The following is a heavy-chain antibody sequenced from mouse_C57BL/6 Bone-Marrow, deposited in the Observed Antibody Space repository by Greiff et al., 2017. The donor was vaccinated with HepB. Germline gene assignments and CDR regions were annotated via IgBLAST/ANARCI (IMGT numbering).Heavy chain of an antibody. V-gene: IGHV1-55*01. J-gene: IGHJ2*01. CDR1: GYTFTSYW. CDR2: IYPGSGST. D-gene: IGHD5-2*01. CDR3: AREYYYFDY. Sequence: QVHVKQPGAELVKPGASVKMSCKASGYTFTSYWITWVKQRPGQGLEWIGDIYPGSGSTNYNEKFKSKATPTVDTSSSTAYMQLSSLTSEDSAVYYCAREYYYFDYWGQGTTLTVSS.